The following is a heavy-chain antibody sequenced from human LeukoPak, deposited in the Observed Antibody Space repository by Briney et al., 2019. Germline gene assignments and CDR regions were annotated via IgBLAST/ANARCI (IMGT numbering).Heavy chain of an antibody. CDR2: INTNTGNP. CDR1: GYTFANYA. D-gene: IGHD2-15*01. Sequence: ASVKVSCKASGYTFANYAMNWVRQAPGQGLEWMGWINTNTGNPTYAQGFTGRFVFSLDTSVSTAYLQISSLKAEDTAVYYCARNYPNPLVYCSGGTCLPNDYWGQGTLVTVSS. J-gene: IGHJ4*02. CDR3: ARNYPNPLVYCSGGTCLPNDY. V-gene: IGHV7-4-1*02.